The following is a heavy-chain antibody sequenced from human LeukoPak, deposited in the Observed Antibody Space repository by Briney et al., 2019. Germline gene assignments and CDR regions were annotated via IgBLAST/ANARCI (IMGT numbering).Heavy chain of an antibody. Sequence: SETLSLTCTVSGGSIRSSYYYWGWIRQPPGKGLEWIGSIYDSGSTYYNPSLKSRVTISVDKSKNQFSLKLSSVTAADTAVYYCARSPRAYRYYYYGMDVWGQGTTVTVSS. D-gene: IGHD5-18*01. J-gene: IGHJ6*02. CDR1: GGSIRSSYYY. CDR2: IYDSGST. CDR3: ARSPRAYRYYYYGMDV. V-gene: IGHV4-39*07.